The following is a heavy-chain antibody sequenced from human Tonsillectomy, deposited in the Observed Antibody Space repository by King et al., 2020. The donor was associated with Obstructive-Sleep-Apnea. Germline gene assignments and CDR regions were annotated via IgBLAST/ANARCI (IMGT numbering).Heavy chain of an antibody. Sequence: HVQLVESGGGVVQPGESLRLSCAASGLTFSRYCMHWVRQVPGKGLELVTLMSIDGSKEYYVDYVKGRFTVSRDNSKNTLTLQMNSRRPEDTAVYYFAKVDYPWDSYRSIDFWGQGTLVTVSS. D-gene: IGHD3-16*01. CDR2: MSIDGSKE. J-gene: IGHJ4*02. CDR3: AKVDYPWDSYRSIDF. V-gene: IGHV3-30*18. CDR1: GLTFSRYC.